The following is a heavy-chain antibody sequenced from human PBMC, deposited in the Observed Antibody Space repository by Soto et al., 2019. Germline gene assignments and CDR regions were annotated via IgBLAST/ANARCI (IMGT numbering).Heavy chain of an antibody. J-gene: IGHJ6*02. D-gene: IGHD1-26*01. Sequence: QVQLGESGGGVVQPGRSLRLSCAASGFTFNSYVMHWVRQGPGNGLRWVAFRSYDSPKKYYADTVKGRFTISRENSNSALYVQMNSLPGEDTAVYYCARTRSAWSDFHYSALDVWGQGTTVTVSS. V-gene: IGHV3-30*03. CDR1: GFTFNSYV. CDR2: RSYDSPKK. CDR3: ARTRSAWSDFHYSALDV.